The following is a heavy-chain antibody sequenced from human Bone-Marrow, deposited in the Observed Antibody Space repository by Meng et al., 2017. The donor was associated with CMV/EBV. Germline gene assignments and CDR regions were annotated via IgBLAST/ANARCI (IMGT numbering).Heavy chain of an antibody. CDR2: ISYDGSNK. Sequence: GGSLRLSCAASGFTFSSYAMHWVRQAPGKGLEWVAVISYDGSNKYYADSVKGRFTISRDNSKNTLYLQMNSLRAEDTAVYYCARTTYYYGSGSYYNAFPPGYFDYWGQGTLVTVYS. V-gene: IGHV3-30-3*01. D-gene: IGHD3-10*01. J-gene: IGHJ4*02. CDR1: GFTFSSYA. CDR3: ARTTYYYGSGSYYNAFPPGYFDY.